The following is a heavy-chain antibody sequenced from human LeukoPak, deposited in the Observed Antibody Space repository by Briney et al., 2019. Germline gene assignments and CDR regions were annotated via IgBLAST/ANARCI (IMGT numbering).Heavy chain of an antibody. CDR1: GFTFSSSW. CDR3: ARAGFTFSDYFGSFFDY. Sequence: GGSLRLSCAASGFTFSSSWMSWVRQAPGKGLEWVSHISSSSSTIYYADSVNGRFTISRDNAKNSLYLQMNSLRAEDTAVYYCARAGFTFSDYFGSFFDYWGQGTLVTVSS. V-gene: IGHV3-48*01. J-gene: IGHJ4*02. D-gene: IGHD3-10*01. CDR2: ISSSSSTI.